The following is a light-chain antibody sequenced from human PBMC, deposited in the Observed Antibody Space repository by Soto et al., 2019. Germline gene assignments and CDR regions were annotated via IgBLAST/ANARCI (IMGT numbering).Light chain of an antibody. CDR1: SSDVGSYNL. Sequence: QSVLTQPASVSGSPGQSITISCTGTSSDVGSYNLVSWYQQHPGKAPKLMIYEVSKRTSGVSNRFSGSKSGNTASLTISGLKAEDEADYYCCSYAGSSTWVFGRGTKLTVL. V-gene: IGLV2-23*02. CDR3: CSYAGSSTWV. J-gene: IGLJ3*02. CDR2: EVS.